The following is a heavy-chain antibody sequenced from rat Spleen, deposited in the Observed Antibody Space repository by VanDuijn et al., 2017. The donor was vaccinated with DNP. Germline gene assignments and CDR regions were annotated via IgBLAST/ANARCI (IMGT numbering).Heavy chain of an antibody. CDR3: ARWYNSGYYFGY. V-gene: IGHV5-22*01. CDR1: GFTFSDYY. D-gene: IGHD4-3*01. Sequence: EVQLVESGGGLVQPGRSLKLSCAASGFTFSDYYMAWVRQAPTKGLEWVAYISYAGGSTKYGGSVKGRFTISRDNAKSTLYLQMNSVRSEDMATYSWARWYNSGYYFGYLGQGIMVTVSS. J-gene: IGHJ2*01. CDR2: ISYAGGST.